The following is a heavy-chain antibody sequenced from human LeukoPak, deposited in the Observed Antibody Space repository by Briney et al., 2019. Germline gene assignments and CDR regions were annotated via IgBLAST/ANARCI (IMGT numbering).Heavy chain of an antibody. CDR3: ARDPTIVAIQGYFDY. D-gene: IGHD2-15*01. Sequence: GGSLRLSCAASGFTFSSYAMHWVRQAPGKGLEWVAVISYDGSNKYYADSVKGRFTSSRYNSKNTLYLQMNSLRAEDTAVYYCARDPTIVAIQGYFDYWGQGTLVTVSS. J-gene: IGHJ4*02. V-gene: IGHV3-30*01. CDR1: GFTFSSYA. CDR2: ISYDGSNK.